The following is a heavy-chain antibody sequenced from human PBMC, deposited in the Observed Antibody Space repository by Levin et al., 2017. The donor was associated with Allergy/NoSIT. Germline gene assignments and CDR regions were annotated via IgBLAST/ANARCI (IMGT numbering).Heavy chain of an antibody. CDR3: ARDPGIAAGG. D-gene: IGHD6-13*01. Sequence: GGSPRLSCAASGFTFSSYSMNWVRQAPGKGLEWVSSISSSSSYIYYADSVKGRFTISRDNAKNSLYLQMNSLRAEDTAVYYCARDPGIAAGGWGQGTLVTVSS. CDR1: GFTFSSYS. J-gene: IGHJ4*02. CDR2: ISSSSSYI. V-gene: IGHV3-21*01.